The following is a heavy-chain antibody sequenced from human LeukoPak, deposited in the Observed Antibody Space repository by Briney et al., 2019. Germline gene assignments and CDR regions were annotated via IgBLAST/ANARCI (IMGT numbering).Heavy chain of an antibody. J-gene: IGHJ6*03. CDR2: MNPNSGNT. Sequence: GASVKVSCKASGYTFTSYDINWVRQATGQGLEGMGWMNPNSGNTGYAQKFQGRVTMTRNTSISTADMELSSLRSEDTAVYYCAIRYGSGEKYYYYYYMDVWGKGTTVTVSS. CDR1: GYTFTSYD. V-gene: IGHV1-8*01. CDR3: AIRYGSGEKYYYYYYMDV. D-gene: IGHD3-10*01.